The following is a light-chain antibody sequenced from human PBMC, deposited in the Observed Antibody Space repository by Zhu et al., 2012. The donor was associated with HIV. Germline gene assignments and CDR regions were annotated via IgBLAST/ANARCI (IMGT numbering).Light chain of an antibody. CDR3: QQYYSFPRT. CDR1: QGISNS. CDR2: AAS. Sequence: VIGMTQSPSLLSASTGDRVIISCRLSQGISNSLAWYQQKPGKAPQLLIYAASTLESGVPSRFSGSGSGTDFTLTISRLQSEDFATYYCQQYYSFPRTFGQGTKVEIK. V-gene: IGKV1D-8*04. J-gene: IGKJ1*01.